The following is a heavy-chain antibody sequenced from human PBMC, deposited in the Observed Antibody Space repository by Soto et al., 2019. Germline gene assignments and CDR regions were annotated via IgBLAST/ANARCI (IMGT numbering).Heavy chain of an antibody. CDR3: AKALWCSGTICPAYRGMDV. Sequence: EVQVFESGGGLVQPGGSLRLSCAASGFTFNNYAMTWVRQAPGKGLEWVSTISYSGATTYYADSVRGRFTISRDNSKNTLYLQMNSLRADDTAGYHCAKALWCSGTICPAYRGMDVWGKGTTVTVSS. CDR2: ISYSGATT. V-gene: IGHV3-23*01. CDR1: GFTFNNYA. J-gene: IGHJ6*03. D-gene: IGHD2-2*01.